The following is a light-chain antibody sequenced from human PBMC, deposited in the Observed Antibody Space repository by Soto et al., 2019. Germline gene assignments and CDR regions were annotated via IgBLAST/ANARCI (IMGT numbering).Light chain of an antibody. Sequence: QSVLTQPPSASGTPGQRVTISCSGSNSNVGNNTVNWYQQFPGTSPRLLIEANNQRPSGVPDRFSGSKSANSASLAISGLKYEDEADYYCAAWDDGLNGWLFGGGTQLTVL. CDR2: ANN. CDR3: AAWDDGLNGWL. V-gene: IGLV1-44*01. CDR1: NSNVGNNT. J-gene: IGLJ3*02.